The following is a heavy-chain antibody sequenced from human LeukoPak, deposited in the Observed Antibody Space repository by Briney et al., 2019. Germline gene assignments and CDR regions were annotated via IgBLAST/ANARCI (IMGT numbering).Heavy chain of an antibody. CDR1: GDSISNYY. D-gene: IGHD2/OR15-2a*01. CDR2: IYYSGST. CDR3: ARGRCRNSGCRPYFDY. Sequence: SSETLSLTCTVPGDSISNYYWSWIRQPPGKGLEWIGYIYYSGSTNYNPSLKSRVTISTDTSKSQFSLNLRSVTAEDTGIYYCARGRCRNSGCRPYFDYWGQGTQVTVSS. V-gene: IGHV4-59*01. J-gene: IGHJ4*02.